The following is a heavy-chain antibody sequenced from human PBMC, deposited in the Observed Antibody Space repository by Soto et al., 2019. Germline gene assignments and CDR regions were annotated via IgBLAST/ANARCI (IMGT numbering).Heavy chain of an antibody. D-gene: IGHD3-3*01. CDR2: IYYSGST. CDR3: ARVVYDFYAFDI. J-gene: IGHJ3*02. CDR1: GGSISSYY. Sequence: AETLSLTCTASGGSISSYYWSWIRQPPGKGLEWIGYIYYSGSTNYNPSLKSRVTISVDTSKNQFSLKLSSVTAADTAVYYCARVVYDFYAFDIWGQGTMVTVSS. V-gene: IGHV4-59*01.